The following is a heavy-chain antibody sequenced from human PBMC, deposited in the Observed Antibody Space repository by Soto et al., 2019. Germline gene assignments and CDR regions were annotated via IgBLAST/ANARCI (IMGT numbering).Heavy chain of an antibody. CDR2: IKQDGSEK. J-gene: IGHJ6*02. D-gene: IGHD3-3*01. V-gene: IGHV3-7*03. CDR1: GFTFSSYC. Sequence: VSLRLSCAAPGFTFSSYCMSWVRQAPGKVLEWVANIKQDGSEKYYVDSVKGRFTISRDNSMDSLYLQMNSLRAEDTAVYYCARDGITIFGVVITIYYYYGMDVWGQGSTDTFSS. CDR3: ARDGITIFGVVITIYYYYGMDV.